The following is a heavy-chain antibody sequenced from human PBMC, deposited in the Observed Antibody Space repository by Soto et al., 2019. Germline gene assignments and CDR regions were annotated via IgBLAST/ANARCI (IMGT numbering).Heavy chain of an antibody. D-gene: IGHD2-8*01. CDR3: ATNYCTNGVCHSYGMDV. CDR2: ISGSGGST. Sequence: GGSLRLSCAPSGFTFSSYAMSWVRQAPGKGLEWVSAISGSGGSTYYADSVKGRFTISRDNSKNTLYLQMNSLRAEDTAVYYCATNYCTNGVCHSYGMDVWGQGTTVTVSS. J-gene: IGHJ6*02. V-gene: IGHV3-23*01. CDR1: GFTFSSYA.